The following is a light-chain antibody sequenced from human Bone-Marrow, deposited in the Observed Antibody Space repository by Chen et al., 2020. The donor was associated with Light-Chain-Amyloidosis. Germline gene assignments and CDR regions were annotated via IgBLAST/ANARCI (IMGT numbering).Light chain of an antibody. J-gene: IGLJ1*01. V-gene: IGLV2-14*01. Sequence: QSALTQPASVSGSPGQSITISCTGTSSDVGGDNHVSWYQQHPDKAPKLMIYEVTHRPSWVPDRFSGSKSDNTASLTISGLQTEDEADYFCSSYTITNTLVVGSGTRVTVL. CDR1: SSDVGGDNH. CDR2: EVT. CDR3: SSYTITNTLV.